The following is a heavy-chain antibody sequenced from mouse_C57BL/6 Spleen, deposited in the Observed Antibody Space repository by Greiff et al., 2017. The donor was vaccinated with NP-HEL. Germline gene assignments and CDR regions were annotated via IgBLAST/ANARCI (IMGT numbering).Heavy chain of an antibody. Sequence: QVQLQQSGAELVRPGTSVKLSCKASGYTFTSYWMHWVKQRPGQGLEWIGVIDPSDSYTNYNQKFKGKATLTVDTSSSTAYMQLSSLTSEDSAVYYCARRRLDWYFDVWGTGTTVTVSS. CDR1: GYTFTSYW. V-gene: IGHV1-59*01. CDR2: IDPSDSYT. J-gene: IGHJ1*03. D-gene: IGHD2-4*01. CDR3: ARRRLDWYFDV.